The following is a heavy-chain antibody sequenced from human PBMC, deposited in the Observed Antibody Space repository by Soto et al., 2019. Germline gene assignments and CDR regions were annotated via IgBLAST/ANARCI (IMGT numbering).Heavy chain of an antibody. J-gene: IGHJ6*02. CDR2: IVVGSGNT. Sequence: AVKFSCKASGFTFARSAVQWVRQARGQRLEWIGWIVVGSGNTNYAQKFQERVTITRDMSTSTAYMELSSLRSEDTAVYYCAAHTPGYSYGYYYYGMDVWGQGTTVTVSS. CDR3: AAHTPGYSYGYYYYGMDV. V-gene: IGHV1-58*01. D-gene: IGHD5-18*01. CDR1: GFTFARSA.